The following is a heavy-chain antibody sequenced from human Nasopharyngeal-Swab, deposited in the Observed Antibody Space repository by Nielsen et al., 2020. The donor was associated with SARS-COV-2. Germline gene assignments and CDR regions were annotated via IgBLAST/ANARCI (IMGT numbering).Heavy chain of an antibody. CDR2: ITPFNGNA. Sequence: SVKVSCKASGFSITYRFLHWMRQPPGQALEWMVWITPFNGNAKYAQKFQGRVSITRDGSRTTASLELSSLRPDDTAMYFCASGQCINGVCNPTDGLDVWGQGTSVTVS. CDR3: ASGQCINGVCNPTDGLDV. V-gene: IGHV1-45*02. D-gene: IGHD2-8*01. J-gene: IGHJ6*02. CDR1: GFSITYRF.